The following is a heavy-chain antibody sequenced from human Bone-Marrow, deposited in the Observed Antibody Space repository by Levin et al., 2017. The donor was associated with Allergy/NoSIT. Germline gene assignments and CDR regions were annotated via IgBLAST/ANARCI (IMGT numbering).Heavy chain of an antibody. Sequence: SETLSLTCAVYGGSFSGYYWSWIRQPPGKGLEWIGEINHSGSTNYNPSLKSRVTISVDTSKNQFSLKLSSVTAADTAVYYCARVSLYCSSTSCHQNWFDPWGQGTLVTVSS. CDR3: ARVSLYCSSTSCHQNWFDP. CDR1: GGSFSGYY. V-gene: IGHV4-34*01. J-gene: IGHJ5*02. D-gene: IGHD2-2*01. CDR2: INHSGST.